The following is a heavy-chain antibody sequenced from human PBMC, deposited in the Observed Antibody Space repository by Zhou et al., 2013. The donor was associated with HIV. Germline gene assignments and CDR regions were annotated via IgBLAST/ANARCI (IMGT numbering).Heavy chain of an antibody. CDR1: GGTFSSYA. J-gene: IGHJ4*02. CDR2: IIPILGIA. D-gene: IGHD6-13*01. V-gene: IGHV1-69*04. Sequence: QVQLVQSGAEVKKPGSSVKVSCKASGGTFSSYAISWVRQAPGQGLEWMGRIIPILGIANYAQKFQGRVTITADKSTSTAYMELSSLRSEDTAVYYCARAGIAAAGTEGSGWYIWGQGNPGSPSPQ. CDR3: ARAGIAAAGTEGSGWYI.